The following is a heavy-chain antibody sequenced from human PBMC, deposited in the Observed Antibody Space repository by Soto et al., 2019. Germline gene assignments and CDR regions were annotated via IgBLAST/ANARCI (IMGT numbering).Heavy chain of an antibody. Sequence: EVQLVESGGGLVQPGGSLRLSCAASGFTFSDHYMDWVRQAPGKGLEWVGRTRNKANSYTTEYAASVKGRFTISRDDSKNSLYLQMNSLKTEDTAVYYCAREGDCSGGSCYPDYWGQETLVTVSS. V-gene: IGHV3-72*01. J-gene: IGHJ4*02. CDR3: AREGDCSGGSCYPDY. CDR1: GFTFSDHY. CDR2: TRNKANSYTT. D-gene: IGHD2-15*01.